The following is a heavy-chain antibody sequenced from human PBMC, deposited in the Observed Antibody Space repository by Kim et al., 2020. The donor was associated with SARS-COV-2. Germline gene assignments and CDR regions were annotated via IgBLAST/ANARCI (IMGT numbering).Heavy chain of an antibody. Sequence: GGSLRLSCAASGFTFDGSPMSWVRQAPGKGLEWVSYIHGTSGTTYYADSVKGRFTISRDNSNKTLFLQMDSLRVDDTAIYFCAKLDPNWYPSYFDSWGQGTLVTVSS. CDR2: IHGTSGTT. V-gene: IGHV3-23*01. CDR3: AKLDPNWYPSYFDS. J-gene: IGHJ4*02. CDR1: GFTFDGSP. D-gene: IGHD1-20*01.